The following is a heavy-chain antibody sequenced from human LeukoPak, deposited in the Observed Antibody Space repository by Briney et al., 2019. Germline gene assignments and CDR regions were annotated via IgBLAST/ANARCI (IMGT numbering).Heavy chain of an antibody. V-gene: IGHV3-7*03. J-gene: IGHJ4*02. CDR2: MDGGGSAT. Sequence: GGSLRLSCAASGFAFNSYWMSWVRQTPGKGLEWVATMDGGGSATYYVDSVKGRFTITRDNANNPLFLQMNSLRAEDSALYYCANEEWYRFDYWGQGTLVTVPS. CDR3: ANEEWYRFDY. CDR1: GFAFNSYW. D-gene: IGHD2-8*01.